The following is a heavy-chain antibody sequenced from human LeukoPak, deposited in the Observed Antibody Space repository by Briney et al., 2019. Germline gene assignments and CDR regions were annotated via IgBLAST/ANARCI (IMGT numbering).Heavy chain of an antibody. Sequence: ASVKVSCKASGYTFTSYAMHWVRQAPGQRLEWMGWINSGNGNTKYSQKFQGRVTISRDTSASTAYMELSSLRSEDTAVYYCARARTGDKHYGMDVWGQGTTVTVSS. CDR1: GYTFTSYA. D-gene: IGHD3/OR15-3a*01. J-gene: IGHJ6*02. CDR3: ARARTGDKHYGMDV. V-gene: IGHV1-3*01. CDR2: INSGNGNT.